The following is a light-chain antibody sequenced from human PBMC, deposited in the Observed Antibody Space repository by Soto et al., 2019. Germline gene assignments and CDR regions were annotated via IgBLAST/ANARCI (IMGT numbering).Light chain of an antibody. J-gene: IGLJ2*01. CDR1: SPNIGAGYD. V-gene: IGLV1-40*01. CDR3: QSYDSSVSKVV. Sequence: QSVLTQPPSVSGAPGQRVTISCTGSSPNIGAGYDVHWYQQLPGTAPKLLIYGNSNRPSGVPVRFSGSKSVTSASLAITGLQAEYESDYYCQSYDSSVSKVVFGGGTKLTVL. CDR2: GNS.